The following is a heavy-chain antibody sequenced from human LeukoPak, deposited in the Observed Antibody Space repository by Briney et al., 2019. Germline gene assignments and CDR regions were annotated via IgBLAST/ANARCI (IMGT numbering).Heavy chain of an antibody. J-gene: IGHJ5*02. Sequence: SETLSLTCTVSGGSISSYYWSWIRQPPGKGLEWIGYIYYSGSTNYNPSLKSRVTISVDTSKNQFSLKLSSVTAADTAVYYCAREGGYCSSTSCYSGWFDPWGQGTLVIVSS. CDR2: IYYSGST. CDR1: GGSISSYY. CDR3: AREGGYCSSTSCYSGWFDP. D-gene: IGHD2-2*01. V-gene: IGHV4-59*01.